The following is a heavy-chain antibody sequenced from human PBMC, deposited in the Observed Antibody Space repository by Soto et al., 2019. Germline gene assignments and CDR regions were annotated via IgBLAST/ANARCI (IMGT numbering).Heavy chain of an antibody. D-gene: IGHD3-22*01. Sequence: SETLSLTCTVSGGSISSYYWSWIRQPPGKGLEWIGYIYYSGSTNYNPSLKSRVTISVDTSKNQFSLKLSSVTAADTAVYYCARGGCSGGSCTYYDSSSYYLYYFGYWDQGTLVAVSS. CDR2: IYYSGST. V-gene: IGHV4-59*01. CDR1: GGSISSYY. J-gene: IGHJ4*02. CDR3: ARGGCSGGSCTYYDSSSYYLYYFGY.